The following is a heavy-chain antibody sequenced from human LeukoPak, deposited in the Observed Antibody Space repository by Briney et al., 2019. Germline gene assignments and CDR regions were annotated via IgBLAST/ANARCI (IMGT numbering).Heavy chain of an antibody. CDR3: ATPGGYGSGSYRASFDY. Sequence: ASVKVSCKVSGYTLTELSMHWVRQAPGIGLEWMGGFDPEDGETIYAQKFQGRVTMTEDTSTDTAYMELSSLRSEDTAVYYCATPGGYGSGSYRASFDYWGQGTLVTVSS. CDR1: GYTLTELS. CDR2: FDPEDGET. D-gene: IGHD3-10*01. J-gene: IGHJ4*02. V-gene: IGHV1-24*01.